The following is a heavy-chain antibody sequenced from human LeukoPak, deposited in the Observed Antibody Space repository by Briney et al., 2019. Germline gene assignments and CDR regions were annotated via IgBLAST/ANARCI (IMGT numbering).Heavy chain of an antibody. Sequence: GASVKVSCKTSGYTFTSYGISWVRQAPGQGLEWIGWISAYNGHPNYAQKLQGRVTLTTDTSASTACMELRSLRSDDTAVYYCARDTRPFGAARPLGYWGQGTLVTVSS. CDR1: GYTFTSYG. J-gene: IGHJ4*02. CDR3: ARDTRPFGAARPLGY. D-gene: IGHD6-6*01. CDR2: ISAYNGHP. V-gene: IGHV1-18*01.